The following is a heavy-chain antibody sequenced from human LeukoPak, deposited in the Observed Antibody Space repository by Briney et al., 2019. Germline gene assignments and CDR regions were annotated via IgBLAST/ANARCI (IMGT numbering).Heavy chain of an antibody. Sequence: KPGGSLRLSCAASGFTFSSYSMNWVRQAPGKGLEWVSSISSSSSYIYYADSVKGRFTISRDNAKNSLYLQMNSLRAEDMALYYCAKGYCSSTSCSTDYWGQGTLVTVSS. CDR3: AKGYCSSTSCSTDY. J-gene: IGHJ4*02. V-gene: IGHV3-21*04. CDR2: ISSSSSYI. D-gene: IGHD2-2*01. CDR1: GFTFSSYS.